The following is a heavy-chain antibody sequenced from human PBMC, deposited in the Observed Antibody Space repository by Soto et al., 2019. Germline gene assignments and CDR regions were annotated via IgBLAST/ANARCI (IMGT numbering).Heavy chain of an antibody. V-gene: IGHV1-18*01. CDR2: ISTYNGNT. CDR1: GYTFTSYG. CDR3: ARSIAAAVDFDY. J-gene: IGHJ4*02. Sequence: ASVKVSCKTSGYTFTSYGISWVRQAPGQGLQWMGWISTYNGNTNYAEKLQGRVTMTTDTSTSTAYMELRSLRSDDTAVYYCARSIAAAVDFDYWGQGTLVTVSS. D-gene: IGHD6-13*01.